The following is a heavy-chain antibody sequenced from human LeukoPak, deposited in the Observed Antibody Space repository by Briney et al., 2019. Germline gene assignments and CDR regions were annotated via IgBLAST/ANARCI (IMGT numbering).Heavy chain of an antibody. D-gene: IGHD3-22*01. J-gene: IGHJ4*02. Sequence: GGSLRLSCAASGFTFNNYAMTWVRQAPGKGLEWVSTISGGGGRTYYADSVKGRFTISRDNSKNTLYLQMNSLRAEDTAVYSCAKAYYYDSSGHWTFDYWGQGILVTVSS. CDR3: AKAYYYDSSGHWTFDY. CDR2: ISGGGGRT. CDR1: GFTFNNYA. V-gene: IGHV3-23*01.